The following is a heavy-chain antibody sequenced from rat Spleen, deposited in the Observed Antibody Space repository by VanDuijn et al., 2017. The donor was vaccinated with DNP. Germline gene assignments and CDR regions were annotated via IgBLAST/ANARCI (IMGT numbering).Heavy chain of an antibody. CDR1: GFTFSDFP. J-gene: IGHJ3*01. D-gene: IGHD1-11*01. Sequence: EVQLVESGGGLVQPGRSMKLSCAASGFTFSDFPMAWVRQAPKRGLEWVATITYDGTKTFYRDSVKGRFTISRDSAKDTLYLQMDSLRSEDTATYYCARQDYGGYGAYWGQGTLVTVSS. CDR3: ARQDYGGYGAY. CDR2: ITYDGTKT. V-gene: IGHV5-7*01.